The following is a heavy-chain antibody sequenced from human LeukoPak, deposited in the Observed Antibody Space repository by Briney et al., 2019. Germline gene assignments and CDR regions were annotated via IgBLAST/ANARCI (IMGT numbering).Heavy chain of an antibody. CDR3: ATETIGRHYDY. CDR1: GFTFSACG. CDR2: IGPTGTDR. Sequence: GGSLRLSCAASGFTFSACGFNWVRQAPGKGLEWVSSIGPTGTDRYYADSVRGRFTISRDNAKNSMYLQMDSLRDEDTAVYYCATETIGRHYDYWGQGTLLTVSS. J-gene: IGHJ4*02. V-gene: IGHV3-21*01. D-gene: IGHD1-14*01.